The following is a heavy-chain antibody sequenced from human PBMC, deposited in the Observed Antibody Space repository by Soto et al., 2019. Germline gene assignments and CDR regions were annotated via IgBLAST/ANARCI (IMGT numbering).Heavy chain of an antibody. V-gene: IGHV4-30-4*01. J-gene: IGHJ6*02. CDR3: ARIHFGDEPSYYYYGMDV. CDR1: GGSFSSGDYY. Sequence: QVQLQESGPGVVKPSQTLSLTCTVSGGSFSSGDYYWSWVRQPPGKGLEWIGYIYYTGSTFNNPSLPSRVSISIDTSKTQFSLRLTSVTAADTAVYYCARIHFGDEPSYYYYGMDVWGQGTTVTVSS. D-gene: IGHD4-17*01. CDR2: IYYTGST.